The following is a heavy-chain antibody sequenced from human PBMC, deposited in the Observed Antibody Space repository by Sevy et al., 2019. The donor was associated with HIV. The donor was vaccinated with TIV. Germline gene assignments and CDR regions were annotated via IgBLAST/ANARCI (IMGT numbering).Heavy chain of an antibody. CDR3: ARDKRWLPNTAHWFDP. CDR2: ISSSSSYI. D-gene: IGHD5-12*01. J-gene: IGHJ5*02. CDR1: GFTFSSYS. V-gene: IGHV3-21*01. Sequence: GGSLRLSCAASGFTFSSYSMNWVRQAPGKGLEWVSSISSSSSYIYYADSVKGRFTISRDNAKNSLYLQMNSLRAEDTAVYYCARDKRWLPNTAHWFDPRGQGTLVTVSS.